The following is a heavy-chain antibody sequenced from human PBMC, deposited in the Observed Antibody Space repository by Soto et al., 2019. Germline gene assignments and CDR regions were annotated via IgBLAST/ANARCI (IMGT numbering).Heavy chain of an antibody. CDR1: GGSISSSSYY. V-gene: IGHV4-39*01. D-gene: IGHD3-10*01. CDR3: ARQGYGSGSYRAYYYYGMTS. Sequence: SETLSLTCTVSGGSISSSSYYWCWIRQPPGKGLEWIGSIYYSGSTYYNPSLKSRVTISVDTSKNQFSLKLSSVTAADTAVYYCARQGYGSGSYRAYYYYGMTSGAKGARSPSP. J-gene: IGHJ6*02. CDR2: IYYSGST.